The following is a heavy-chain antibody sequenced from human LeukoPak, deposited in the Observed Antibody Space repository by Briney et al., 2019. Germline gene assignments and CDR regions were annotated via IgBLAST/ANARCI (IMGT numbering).Heavy chain of an antibody. Sequence: SVKVSCKASGGTFSSYAISWVRQAPGQGLEWRGGIIPILGTANYAQKFQGRVTSTADESTSTAYMELSSLRSEDTAVYYCARQGYCSSTSCYGGGYYYYGMDVWGKGTTVTVSS. CDR3: ARQGYCSSTSCYGGGYYYYGMDV. CDR1: GGTFSSYA. V-gene: IGHV1-69*01. CDR2: IIPILGTA. J-gene: IGHJ6*04. D-gene: IGHD2-2*01.